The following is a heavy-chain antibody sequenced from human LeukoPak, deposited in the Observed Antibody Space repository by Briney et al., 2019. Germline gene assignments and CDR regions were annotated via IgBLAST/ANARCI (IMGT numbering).Heavy chain of an antibody. Sequence: ASVKVSCKASGYTFTGYYMHWVRQAPGQGLEWMGWINPNSGGTNYAQKFQGRVTMTGDTSISTAYMELSRLRSDDTAVYYCATSPGVAAAGTRVYWGQGTLVTVSS. CDR1: GYTFTGYY. V-gene: IGHV1-2*02. CDR2: INPNSGGT. D-gene: IGHD6-13*01. CDR3: ATSPGVAAAGTRVY. J-gene: IGHJ4*02.